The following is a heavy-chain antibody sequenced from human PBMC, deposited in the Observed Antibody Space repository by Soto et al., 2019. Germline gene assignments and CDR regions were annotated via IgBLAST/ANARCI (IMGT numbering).Heavy chain of an antibody. CDR3: AKGIAVAGTFDY. V-gene: IGHV3-30*18. D-gene: IGHD6-19*01. J-gene: IGHJ4*02. Sequence: QVQLVESGGGVVQPGRSLRLSCAASGFTFSSYGMHWVRQAPGKGLEWVAVISYDGSNKYYADSVKGRFTISRDNSKNTLYLQMNSLRAEDTAVYYCAKGIAVAGTFDYWGQGTLVTVSS. CDR1: GFTFSSYG. CDR2: ISYDGSNK.